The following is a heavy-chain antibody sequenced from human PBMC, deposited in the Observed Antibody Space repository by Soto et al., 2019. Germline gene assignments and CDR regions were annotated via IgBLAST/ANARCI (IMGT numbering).Heavy chain of an antibody. J-gene: IGHJ3*02. V-gene: IGHV3-30-3*01. D-gene: IGHD3-22*01. CDR1: GFTFSSYA. Sequence: PGGSLRLSCAASGFTFSSYAMHWVRQAPGKGLEWVAVISYDGSNKYYADSVKGRFTISRDNSKNTLYLQMNSLRAEDTAVYYCARESRYYDDSSGRAFDIWGQGTMVTVSS. CDR3: ARESRYYDDSSGRAFDI. CDR2: ISYDGSNK.